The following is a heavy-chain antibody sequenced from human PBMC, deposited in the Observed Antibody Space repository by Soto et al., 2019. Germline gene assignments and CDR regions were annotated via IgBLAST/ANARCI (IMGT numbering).Heavy chain of an antibody. J-gene: IGHJ4*02. V-gene: IGHV3-23*01. CDR2: ISGSGGST. CDR3: ANCGVYCSGGSCYHFDY. Sequence: EVQLLESGGGLVQPGGSLRLSCVASGFTFSSYAMSWVRQAPGKGLEWVSAISGSGGSTYYADSVKGRFTISRDNSKNTLYLQMNSLRAEDTAVYYCANCGVYCSGGSCYHFDYWGQGTLVTVSS. CDR1: GFTFSSYA. D-gene: IGHD2-15*01.